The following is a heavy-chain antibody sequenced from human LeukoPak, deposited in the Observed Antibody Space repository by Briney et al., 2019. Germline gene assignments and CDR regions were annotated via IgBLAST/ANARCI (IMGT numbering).Heavy chain of an antibody. Sequence: GASVKVSCKASGYTFTGYYMHWGRQAPGQGLEWMGWINPNSGVTKFAQRFQGRVTMTRDTSTSTAYLDLSSLRSDDTAVYYCATAVLYGGNDFDYWGQGTLVTVSS. CDR1: GYTFTGYY. V-gene: IGHV1-2*02. J-gene: IGHJ4*02. D-gene: IGHD5-12*01. CDR3: ATAVLYGGNDFDY. CDR2: INPNSGVT.